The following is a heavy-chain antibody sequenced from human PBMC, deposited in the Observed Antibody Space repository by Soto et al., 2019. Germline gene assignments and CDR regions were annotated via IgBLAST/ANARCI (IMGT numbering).Heavy chain of an antibody. J-gene: IGHJ4*02. CDR1: GGSIINNNYY. Sequence: SETLSLTCTVSGGSIINNNYYWGWIRQPPGKGLEWIGNIYYSGSTYYNPSLKSRVTISVDTSKNQFSLKLTSVAAADTAVYYCGRVIDFSSGYYRVFDFWGQGTLVTVS. D-gene: IGHD3-3*01. CDR3: GRVIDFSSGYYRVFDF. V-gene: IGHV4-39*01. CDR2: IYYSGST.